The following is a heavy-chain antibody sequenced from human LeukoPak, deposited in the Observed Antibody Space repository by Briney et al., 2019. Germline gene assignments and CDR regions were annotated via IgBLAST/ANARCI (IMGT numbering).Heavy chain of an antibody. CDR3: ASGTFDGPLYGTYWYFHV. D-gene: IGHD1-14*01. J-gene: IGHJ2*01. Sequence: SETLSLTCAISGASINNNYWTWVRQPPGKGLEWIGYIYSNGNTNYNPSLKGRVTMSIETSKNQFSLQLPSVTAADTAVYYCASGTFDGPLYGTYWYFHVWGRGTLVTVSS. CDR2: IYSNGNT. CDR1: GASINNNY. V-gene: IGHV4-59*01.